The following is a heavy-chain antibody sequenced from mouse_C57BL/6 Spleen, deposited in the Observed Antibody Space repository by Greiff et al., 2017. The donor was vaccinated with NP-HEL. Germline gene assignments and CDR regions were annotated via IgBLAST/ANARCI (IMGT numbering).Heavy chain of an antibody. Sequence: VKLVESGAELVKPGASVKISCKASGYAFSSYWMNWVKQRPGKGLEWIGQIYPGDGDTNYNGKFKGKATLTADKSSSTAYMQLSSLTSEDSAVYFCARYYGSVWYFDVWGTGTTVTVSS. D-gene: IGHD1-1*01. V-gene: IGHV1-80*01. J-gene: IGHJ1*03. CDR2: IYPGDGDT. CDR3: ARYYGSVWYFDV. CDR1: GYAFSSYW.